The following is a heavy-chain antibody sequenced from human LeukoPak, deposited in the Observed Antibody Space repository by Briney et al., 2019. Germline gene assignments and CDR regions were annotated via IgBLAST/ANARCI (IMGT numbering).Heavy chain of an antibody. CDR2: IYSGGTT. J-gene: IGHJ6*03. V-gene: IGHV3-66*02. CDR1: GFTVSNAY. CDR3: ARDRPRGVIVPAATAQNYYYYMDV. Sequence: GGSLRLSCAASGFTVSNAYMNWVRQAPGKGLEWVSVIYSGGTTHYADSVKGRFTISRDNYKNTLYLQMNSLRAEDTAVYYCARDRPRGVIVPAATAQNYYYYMDVWGKGTTVTVSS. D-gene: IGHD2-2*01.